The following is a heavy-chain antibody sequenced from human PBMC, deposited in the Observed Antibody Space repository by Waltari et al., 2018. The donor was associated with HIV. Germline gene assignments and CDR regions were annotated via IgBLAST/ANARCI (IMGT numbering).Heavy chain of an antibody. V-gene: IGHV4-39*01. CDR3: ARLRGRGGITMIVPRFDP. Sequence: QLQLQESGPGLVKPSETLSLTCTVSGGPISSTSYYWGWNRQPPGKGLEWIGTIYYSGSTYYNPSLKSRVTISVDTSKNQFSLKLSSVTAADTAVYYCARLRGRGGITMIVPRFDPWGQGTLVTVSS. D-gene: IGHD3-22*01. J-gene: IGHJ5*02. CDR2: IYYSGST. CDR1: GGPISSTSYY.